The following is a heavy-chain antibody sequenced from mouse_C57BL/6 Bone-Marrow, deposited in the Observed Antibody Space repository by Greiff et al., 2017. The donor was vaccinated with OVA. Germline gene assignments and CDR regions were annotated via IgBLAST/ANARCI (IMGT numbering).Heavy chain of an antibody. V-gene: IGHV14-4*01. CDR3: TPNCFAY. Sequence: DVQLQESGAELVRPGASVKLSCTASGFNIKDDYMHWVKQRPEQGLEWIGWIDPENGDTEYASKFQGKATITADTSSNTAYLQLSSLTSEDTAVYYCTPNCFAYWGQGTLVTVSA. CDR2: IDPENGDT. CDR1: GFNIKDDY. J-gene: IGHJ3*01.